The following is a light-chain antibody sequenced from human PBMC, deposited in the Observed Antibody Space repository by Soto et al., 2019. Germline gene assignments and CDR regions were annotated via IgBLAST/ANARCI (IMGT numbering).Light chain of an antibody. Sequence: AIRMTQSPSSLSASTGDRVTITCRASQGISSYLAWYQQKPGKAPKLLIYAASTLQSGVPSRFSGSGSGTNFTLTISCLQSEDLATYYCQQYYSYPRTFGQGTQVDIK. V-gene: IGKV1-8*01. CDR3: QQYYSYPRT. J-gene: IGKJ1*01. CDR2: AAS. CDR1: QGISSY.